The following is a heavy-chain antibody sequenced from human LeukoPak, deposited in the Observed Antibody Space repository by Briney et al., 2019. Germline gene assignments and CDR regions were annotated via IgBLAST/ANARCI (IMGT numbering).Heavy chain of an antibody. Sequence: GASVKVSCKASGYTFTSYDINWVRRATGQGLEWMGWMNPNSGNTGYAQKFQGRVTMTRNTSISTAYMELSSLRSEDTAVYYCARGDLNYYDSSGYYPWGQGTLVTVSS. CDR2: MNPNSGNT. CDR3: ARGDLNYYDSSGYYP. CDR1: GYTFTSYD. V-gene: IGHV1-8*01. J-gene: IGHJ5*02. D-gene: IGHD3-22*01.